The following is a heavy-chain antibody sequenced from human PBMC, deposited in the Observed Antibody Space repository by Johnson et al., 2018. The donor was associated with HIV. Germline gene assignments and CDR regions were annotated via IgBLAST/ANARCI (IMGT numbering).Heavy chain of an antibody. Sequence: QVQVVESGGGVVQPGRSLRLSCAASGFTFSSYAMHWVRQAPGQGLEWVAVISYDGSNKYYADSVKGRVTISRDKSKNTLYLQMNSLRAEDTAIYYCAATMVRGVIQSRAFDIWGQGTMVTVSS. CDR1: GFTFSSYA. CDR3: AATMVRGVIQSRAFDI. D-gene: IGHD3-10*01. J-gene: IGHJ3*02. CDR2: ISYDGSNK. V-gene: IGHV3-30-3*01.